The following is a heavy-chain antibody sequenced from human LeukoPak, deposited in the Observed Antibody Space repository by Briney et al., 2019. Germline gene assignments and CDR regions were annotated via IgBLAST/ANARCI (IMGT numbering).Heavy chain of an antibody. CDR2: IKQDGSEK. J-gene: IGHJ4*02. CDR1: GFTFSSYW. V-gene: IGHV3-7*01. CDR3: ASPWSSSPFDY. Sequence: GGSLRLSCAASGFTFSSYWMSWVRQAPGKGLEWVANIKQDGSEKYYVDSVKGRFTISRDNAKNPLYLQMNSLRAEDTAVYYCASPWSSSPFDYWGQGTLVTVSS. D-gene: IGHD6-6*01.